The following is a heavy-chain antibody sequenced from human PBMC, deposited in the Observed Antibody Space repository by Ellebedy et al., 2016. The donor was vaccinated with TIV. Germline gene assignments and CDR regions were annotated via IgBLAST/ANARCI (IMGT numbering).Heavy chain of an antibody. CDR3: ARDWSFDY. V-gene: IGHV3-23*01. J-gene: IGHJ4*02. CDR2: LSATTGYT. Sequence: GESLKISCVASGFTFRTCPMNWVRQVPGKGLEWVSTLSATTGYTYYADSVRDRFTISRDTSKNTLFLQMDSLRADDTAMYYCARDWSFDYWGPGALVTVSS. CDR1: GFTFRTCP. D-gene: IGHD3-9*01.